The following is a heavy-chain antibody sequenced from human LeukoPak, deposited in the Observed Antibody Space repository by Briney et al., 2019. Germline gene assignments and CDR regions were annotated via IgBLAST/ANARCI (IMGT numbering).Heavy chain of an antibody. CDR3: ARALAAAAGPRD. V-gene: IGHV1-2*06. CDR2: INPNSGGT. Sequence: GASVKVSCKASGYTFTGYYMHWVRQAPGQGLEWMGRINPNSGGTNYAQKFQGRVTMTRDTSISTAYMELSRLRSDDTAVSYCARALAAAAGPRDWGQGTLVTVSS. D-gene: IGHD6-13*01. CDR1: GYTFTGYY. J-gene: IGHJ4*02.